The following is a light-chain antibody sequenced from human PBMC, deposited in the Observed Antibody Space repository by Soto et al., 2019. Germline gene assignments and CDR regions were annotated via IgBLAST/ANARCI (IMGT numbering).Light chain of an antibody. CDR1: GSDIAVYDF. Sequence: QSVLTQPPSASGSPGQSVTISCAGTGSDIAVYDFVSWYQQHPDKAPKLIIYEVYKRPSGVPDRFSASKSGNTASLTVSGLQAEDEAEYYCSSFAGDNTLVFGGGTKLTVL. CDR3: SSFAGDNTLV. V-gene: IGLV2-8*01. CDR2: EVY. J-gene: IGLJ2*01.